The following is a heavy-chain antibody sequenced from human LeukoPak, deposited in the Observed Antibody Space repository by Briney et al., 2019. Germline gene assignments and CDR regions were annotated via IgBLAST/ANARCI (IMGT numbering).Heavy chain of an antibody. V-gene: IGHV1-8*03. CDR1: GYTFTSYD. CDR2: MNPNSGNT. Sequence: ASVKVSCKASGYTFTSYDINWVRQATGQGLEWMGWMNPNSGNTGYAQKFQGRVTITRNTSVSTAYMELSSLRSEDTAVYCCARGLRYFGWSYSLDYWGQGTLVTVSS. CDR3: ARGLRYFGWSYSLDY. D-gene: IGHD3-9*01. J-gene: IGHJ4*02.